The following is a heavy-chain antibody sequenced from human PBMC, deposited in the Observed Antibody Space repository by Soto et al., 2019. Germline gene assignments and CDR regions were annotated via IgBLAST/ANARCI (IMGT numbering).Heavy chain of an antibody. CDR2: IYYSGST. CDR1: GVSISSGGYY. J-gene: IGHJ4*02. D-gene: IGHD3-22*01. V-gene: IGHV4-31*03. CDR3: ARVGRTYYYDSSGYYYVNYYFDY. Sequence: SETLSLTCTFSGVSISSGGYYCSWIRQHPWKGLEWIGYIYYSGSTYYNPSLKSRVTISVDTSKNQFSLKLSSVTAADTAVYYCARVGRTYYYDSSGYYYVNYYFDYWGEGTLVTVSS.